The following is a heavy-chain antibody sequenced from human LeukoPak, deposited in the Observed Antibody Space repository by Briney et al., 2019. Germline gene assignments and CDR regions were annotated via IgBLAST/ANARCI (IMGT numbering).Heavy chain of an antibody. CDR2: IYYSGST. Sequence: SETLSLTCTVSGGSISSSSCYWGWIRQPPGKGLEWIGSIYYSGSTYYNPSLKSRVTISVDTSKNQFSLKLSSVTAADTAVYYCARDGYNYGRYFDYWGQGTLVTVSS. J-gene: IGHJ4*02. CDR3: ARDGYNYGRYFDY. V-gene: IGHV4-39*02. D-gene: IGHD5-24*01. CDR1: GGSISSSSCY.